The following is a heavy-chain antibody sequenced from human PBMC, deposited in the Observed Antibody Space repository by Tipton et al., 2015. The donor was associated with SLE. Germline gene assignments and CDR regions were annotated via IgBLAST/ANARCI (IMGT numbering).Heavy chain of an antibody. Sequence: VQLVQSGAEVKRPGASVKVSCSASGYTFENYGFSWVRQAPGQGLEWMGRISAFNGFTHYAQHFQDRVTMTTDTATSTAYMELRSLRSDDTAVYYCARTYSSGLSFQWGQGTTVTVSS. D-gene: IGHD3-22*01. CDR2: ISAFNGFT. V-gene: IGHV1-18*04. J-gene: IGHJ6*02. CDR3: ARTYSSGLSFQ. CDR1: GYTFENYG.